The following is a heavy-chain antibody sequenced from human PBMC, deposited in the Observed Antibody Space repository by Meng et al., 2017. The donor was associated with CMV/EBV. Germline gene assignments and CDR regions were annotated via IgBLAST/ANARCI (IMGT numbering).Heavy chain of an antibody. Sequence: GGSLRLSCAASGFTFNSYAMSWVRQAPGKGLEWVSAISASGGGTYYADSVKGRFIISRDNSKNTLYLQMNSLRAEDTAVYYCAKGYQVLLYGAGWGRGTLVTVSS. J-gene: IGHJ4*02. CDR2: ISASGGGT. V-gene: IGHV3-23*01. CDR1: GFTFNSYA. D-gene: IGHD2/OR15-2a*01. CDR3: AKGYQVLLYGAG.